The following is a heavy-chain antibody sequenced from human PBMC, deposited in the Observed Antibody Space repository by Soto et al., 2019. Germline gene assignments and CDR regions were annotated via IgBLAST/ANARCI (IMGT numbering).Heavy chain of an antibody. CDR3: ASPTPAGY. V-gene: IGHV3-74*01. J-gene: IGHJ4*02. CDR1: GFTFSSYW. D-gene: IGHD6-19*01. Sequence: EVQLVESGVRLVQPVGSLRLSCAASGFTFSSYWMNWVRQVPGKGLVWVSRISTEGTSTNYADSVKGRFTISRDNDKNTLYLQMNSLRTEDTAVYDCASPTPAGYWVQGTLVTVSS. CDR2: ISTEGTST.